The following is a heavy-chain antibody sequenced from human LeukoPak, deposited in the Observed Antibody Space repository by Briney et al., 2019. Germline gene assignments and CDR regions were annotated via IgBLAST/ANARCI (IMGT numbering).Heavy chain of an antibody. Sequence: SETLSLTCTVSGVSISGNYWSWIRQPPGKGLGWIGYIHYSGSTNHNPSLKSRVTISVDTSKNQFSLKLSSVTAADTAVYYCARDVAVAGPKDYWGQGTLVTVSS. CDR1: GVSISGNY. D-gene: IGHD6-19*01. CDR2: IHYSGST. J-gene: IGHJ4*02. V-gene: IGHV4-59*01. CDR3: ARDVAVAGPKDY.